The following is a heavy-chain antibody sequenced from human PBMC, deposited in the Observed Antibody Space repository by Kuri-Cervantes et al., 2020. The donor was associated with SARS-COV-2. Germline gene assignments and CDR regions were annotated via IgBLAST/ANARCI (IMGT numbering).Heavy chain of an antibody. CDR3: ARDPGITIFGVVYYYYMDV. D-gene: IGHD3-3*01. CDR1: GFTFSSYA. Sequence: GESLKISCAASGFTFSSYAMHWVRQAPGKGLEWVAVISYDGSNKYYADSVKGRFTISRDNSKNTLYLQMNSLRAEDTAVYYCARDPGITIFGVVYYYYMDVWGKGTTVTVSS. CDR2: ISYDGSNK. V-gene: IGHV3-30*14. J-gene: IGHJ6*03.